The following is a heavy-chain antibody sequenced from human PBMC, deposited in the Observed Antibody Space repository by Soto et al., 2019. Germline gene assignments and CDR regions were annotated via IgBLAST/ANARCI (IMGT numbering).Heavy chain of an antibody. CDR2: ISYDGSNK. J-gene: IGHJ6*02. Sequence: PGGSLRLSWAASGCTFSNHGMRWISQAPGKGLEWVAVISYDGSNKYYADSVKGRFTISRDNSKNTLYLQMNSLRAEDTAVYYCARDDIYDSSESSILTHGKYYYYGMDVWGQGTTVTVSS. CDR1: GCTFSNHG. D-gene: IGHD3-22*01. CDR3: ARDDIYDSSESSILTHGKYYYYGMDV. V-gene: IGHV3-30*03.